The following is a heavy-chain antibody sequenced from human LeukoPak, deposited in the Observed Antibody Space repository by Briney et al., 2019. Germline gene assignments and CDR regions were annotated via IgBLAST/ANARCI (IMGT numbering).Heavy chain of an antibody. CDR2: IYSGGST. Sequence: GGSLRLSCAASGFTVSSNYMSWVRHAPGKGLEWVSVIYSGGSTYYADSVKGRFTISRDNSKNTLYLQMNSLRAEDTAVYYCARLQDYYDSSGYYYGGMDVRGQGTTVTVSS. CDR1: GFTVSSNY. CDR3: ARLQDYYDSSGYYYGGMDV. D-gene: IGHD3-22*01. J-gene: IGHJ6*02. V-gene: IGHV3-53*01.